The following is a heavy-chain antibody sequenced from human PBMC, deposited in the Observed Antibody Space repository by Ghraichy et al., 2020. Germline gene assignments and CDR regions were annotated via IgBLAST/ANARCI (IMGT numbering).Heavy chain of an antibody. CDR2: ISWNSGSI. CDR3: AKGFSSFDY. D-gene: IGHD6-6*01. J-gene: IGHJ4*02. Sequence: SLNISCAASGFTFDDYAMHWVRQAPGKGLEWVSGISWNSGSIGYADSVKGRFTISRDNAKNSLYLQMNSLRAEDTALYYCAKGFSSFDYWGQGTLVTVSS. CDR1: GFTFDDYA. V-gene: IGHV3-9*01.